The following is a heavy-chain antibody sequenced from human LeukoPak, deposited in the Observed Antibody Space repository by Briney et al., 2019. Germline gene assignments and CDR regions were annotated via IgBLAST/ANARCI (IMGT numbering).Heavy chain of an antibody. CDR3: ARSNDAFDI. CDR1: GFTFRSYA. Sequence: PGGSLRLSCAASGFTFRSYAMSWVRQAPGKGLEWVSIIYSGGSTFYADSVKGRFTISRDNSKNTLHLQMNSLRAEDTAVYYCARSNDAFDIWGQGTMVIVSS. D-gene: IGHD5/OR15-5a*01. J-gene: IGHJ3*02. CDR2: IYSGGST. V-gene: IGHV3-53*01.